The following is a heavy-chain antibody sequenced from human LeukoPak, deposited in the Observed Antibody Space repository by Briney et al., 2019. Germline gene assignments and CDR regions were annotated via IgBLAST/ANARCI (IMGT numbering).Heavy chain of an antibody. CDR2: ISWNSGSI. CDR1: GFTFDDYA. J-gene: IGHJ4*02. V-gene: IGHV3-9*01. Sequence: PGGSLRLSCAASGFTFDDYAMHWVRQAPGKGLEWVSGISWNSGSIGYADSVKGRFTISRDNAKNSLYLQMNSLRAEDTALYYCARFGELLYQSDYWGQGTLVTVSS. CDR3: ARFGELLYQSDY. D-gene: IGHD3-10*01.